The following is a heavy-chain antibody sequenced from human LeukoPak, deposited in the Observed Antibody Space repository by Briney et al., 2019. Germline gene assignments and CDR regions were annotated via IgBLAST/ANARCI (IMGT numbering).Heavy chain of an antibody. CDR3: ARDLGHTGYDLYDY. CDR1: GINFRGYW. Sequence: GGSLRLSCAVSGINFRGYWMAWVRQAPGKGLEWVANMKQDGSEKYYVDSVKGRFTISRDNAKNSLYLEMDSLRVEDTAVYYCARDLGHTGYDLYDYWGQGTLVTVSS. D-gene: IGHD5-12*01. CDR2: MKQDGSEK. J-gene: IGHJ4*02. V-gene: IGHV3-7*01.